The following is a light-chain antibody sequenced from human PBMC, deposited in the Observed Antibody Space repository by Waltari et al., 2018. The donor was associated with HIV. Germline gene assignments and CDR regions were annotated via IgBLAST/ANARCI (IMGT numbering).Light chain of an antibody. CDR1: DSNIGTNY. CDR2: AKT. Sequence: QSALTQPPSVSVAPGQKITISCSGNDSNIGTNYVSWYHHLPGTAPKLLIFAKTKRPSSLSARFSGSKSATSATLGITGLQTGDEGDYFCATWDSTLGLEIFGGGTRLTVL. J-gene: IGLJ2*01. CDR3: ATWDSTLGLEI. V-gene: IGLV1-51*02.